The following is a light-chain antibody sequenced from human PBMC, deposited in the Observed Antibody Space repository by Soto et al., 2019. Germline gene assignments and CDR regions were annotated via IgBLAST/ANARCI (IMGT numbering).Light chain of an antibody. CDR2: DVS. Sequence: QSALTQPASVSGSPGQSITISCTGTSSDVGGYNYVSWYQQHPGKAPKLMIYDVSNRPSGLSNRFSGSKSGNTASLTISGLQAEDEADSYCSSYTSSRRVVFGGGTKLTVL. J-gene: IGLJ2*01. CDR3: SSYTSSRRVV. V-gene: IGLV2-14*01. CDR1: SSDVGGYNY.